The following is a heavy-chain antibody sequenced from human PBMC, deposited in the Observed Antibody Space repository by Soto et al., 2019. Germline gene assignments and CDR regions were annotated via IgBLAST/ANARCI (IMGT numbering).Heavy chain of an antibody. J-gene: IGHJ3*02. CDR3: ARDRYCSGGSCWDDAFDI. CDR1: GYTFTSYG. D-gene: IGHD2-15*01. Sequence: QVQLVQSGAEVKKPGASVKVSCKASGYTFTSYGISWVRQAPGXXXEWMGWISAYNGNTNYAQKLQGRVTMTTDTSTSTAYMELRSLRSDDTAVYYCARDRYCSGGSCWDDAFDIWGQGTMVTVSS. V-gene: IGHV1-18*01. CDR2: ISAYNGNT.